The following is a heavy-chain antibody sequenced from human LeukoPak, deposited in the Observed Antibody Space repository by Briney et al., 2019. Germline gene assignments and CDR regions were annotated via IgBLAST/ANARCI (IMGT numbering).Heavy chain of an antibody. CDR3: ARHDTGGWFDP. D-gene: IGHD5-18*01. CDR1: GGSISSYY. J-gene: IGHJ5*02. Sequence: PSETLSLTCTVSGGSISSYYWSWIRQPPGKGLEWIGYIYTSGSTNYNPSLKSRVTISVDTSKNRFSLKLSSVTAADTAVYYCARHDTGGWFDPWGQGTLVTVSS. V-gene: IGHV4-4*09. CDR2: IYTSGST.